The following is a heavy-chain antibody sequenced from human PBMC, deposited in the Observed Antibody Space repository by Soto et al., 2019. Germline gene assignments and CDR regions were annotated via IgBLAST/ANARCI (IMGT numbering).Heavy chain of an antibody. Sequence: GGSLRLSCAASGFTFSSYDMHWVRQVSGKGLEWVSGIDIADDTYYAGTVRGRFSISRDNAKNSFSLQMNSLRVGDTAVYYCARGTPYYNFWSGSQTNFDYWGKGILVTVSS. CDR2: IDIADDT. CDR1: GFTFSSYD. CDR3: ARGTPYYNFWSGSQTNFDY. J-gene: IGHJ4*02. D-gene: IGHD3-3*01. V-gene: IGHV3-13*01.